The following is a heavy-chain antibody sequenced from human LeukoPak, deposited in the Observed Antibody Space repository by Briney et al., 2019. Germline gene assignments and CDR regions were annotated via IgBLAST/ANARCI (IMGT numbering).Heavy chain of an antibody. CDR1: GFTFSTYA. CDR3: VRESGVWVGPGIGRPLDV. Sequence: KTGGSLRLSCAASGFTFSTYAMNWVRQAPGEGLEWVSSIGGSSTSLYYADSLKGRFTISRDNAGNSLHLQMNSLRVEDTAVYYCVRESGVWVGPGIGRPLDVWGKGTAVTVSS. CDR2: IGGSSTSL. D-gene: IGHD3-16*01. V-gene: IGHV3-21*01. J-gene: IGHJ6*04.